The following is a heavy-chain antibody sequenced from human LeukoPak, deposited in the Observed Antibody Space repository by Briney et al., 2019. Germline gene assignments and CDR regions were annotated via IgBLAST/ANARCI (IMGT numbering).Heavy chain of an antibody. CDR3: AVSIAVAGPLDY. D-gene: IGHD6-19*01. J-gene: IGHJ4*02. CDR2: IIPIFGTA. V-gene: IGHV1-69*13. CDR1: GGTFSSYA. Sequence: ASVKVSCKASGGTFSSYAISWVRQAPGQGPEWMGGIIPIFGTANYAQKFQGRVTITADESTSTAYMELSSLRSEDTAVYYCAVSIAVAGPLDYWGQGTLVTVSS.